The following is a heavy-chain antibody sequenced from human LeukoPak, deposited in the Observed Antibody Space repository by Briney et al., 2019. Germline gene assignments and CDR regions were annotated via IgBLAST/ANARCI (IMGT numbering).Heavy chain of an antibody. CDR3: AKVFLTVTTVPNFDH. V-gene: IGHV3-23*01. CDR1: GFTFSSYA. Sequence: GGSLRLSCAASGFTFSSYAMTWVRQAPGKGLEWVSVISGSGGNTYYADSVKGRFTISRDNSKNTLYLQVSSLRAEDTAVYYCAKVFLTVTTVPNFDHWGQGTLVTVSS. D-gene: IGHD4-17*01. J-gene: IGHJ4*02. CDR2: ISGSGGNT.